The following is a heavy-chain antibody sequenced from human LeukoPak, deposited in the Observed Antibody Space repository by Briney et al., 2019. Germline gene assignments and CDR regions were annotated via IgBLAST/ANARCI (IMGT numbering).Heavy chain of an antibody. D-gene: IGHD2-2*01. Sequence: GGPLRLSCAASGFTFTSYAMSWVRQAPGKGLERVSAISGSSYSTYYADSVKGRFTVSRDNSKNTLYLQMNSLRAEDTAVYYCANGYSEGRYCSSAGCALWYWGQGTLVTVSS. V-gene: IGHV3-23*01. CDR3: ANGYSEGRYCSSAGCALWY. CDR2: ISGSSYST. CDR1: GFTFTSYA. J-gene: IGHJ4*02.